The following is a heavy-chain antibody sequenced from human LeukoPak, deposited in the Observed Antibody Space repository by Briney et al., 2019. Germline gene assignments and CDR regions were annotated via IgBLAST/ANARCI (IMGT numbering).Heavy chain of an antibody. CDR3: ARSAPLGTIMDAFDI. V-gene: IGHV3-30-3*01. J-gene: IGHJ3*02. CDR1: GFTFSSYA. Sequence: GGSLRLSCAASGFTFSSYAMHWVRQARGKGLEWVAVISYDGSNKYYADSVKGRFTISRDNSKNTLYLQMNSLRAEDTAVYYCARSAPLGTIMDAFDIWGQGTMVTVSS. CDR2: ISYDGSNK. D-gene: IGHD1-14*01.